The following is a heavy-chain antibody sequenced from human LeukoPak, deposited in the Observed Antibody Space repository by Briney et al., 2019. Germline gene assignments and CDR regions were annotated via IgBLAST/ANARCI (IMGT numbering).Heavy chain of an antibody. V-gene: IGHV2-5*01. D-gene: IGHD5-18*01. Sequence: SGPTPVKPTQTLTLTCTFSGFSLSTSGGGVGWIRQPPGKALEWLALIYWNDDKRYSPSLKSRLTITKDTSKNQVVLTMTNMDPVDTATYYCAHCHSYLHPGWFDPWGQGTLVTVSS. CDR3: AHCHSYLHPGWFDP. J-gene: IGHJ5*02. CDR2: IYWNDDK. CDR1: GFSLSTSGGG.